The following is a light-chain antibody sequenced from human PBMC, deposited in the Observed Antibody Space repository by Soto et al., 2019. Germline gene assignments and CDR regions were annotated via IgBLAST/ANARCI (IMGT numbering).Light chain of an antibody. CDR1: QSIGSN. CDR3: QQYDNWPPWT. V-gene: IGKV3-15*01. CDR2: GAS. J-gene: IGKJ1*01. Sequence: EIVMTQSPATLSVSPGERATLSCRASQSIGSNLAWYQQKPGQAPRLLIFGASTRATGIAARYSGSGSGTEFTLTISSLQSEDFAVYYWQQYDNWPPWTFCQGTTVDVK.